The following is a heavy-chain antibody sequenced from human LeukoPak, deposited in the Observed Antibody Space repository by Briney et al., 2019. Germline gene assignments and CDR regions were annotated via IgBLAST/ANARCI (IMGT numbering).Heavy chain of an antibody. CDR3: AREGRRISGGTLSLDY. CDR1: GDSVSNNNAA. Sequence: SQTLSVTCAISGDSVSNNNAAWNWIRQSPSRGLEWLGRTFYRSKWYYDYAVSVKSRITINSDTSKNQFSLQLTYVNPEDTAVYYCAREGRRISGGTLSLDYWGQGTLVTVSS. D-gene: IGHD2-15*01. CDR2: TFYRSKWYY. V-gene: IGHV6-1*01. J-gene: IGHJ4*02.